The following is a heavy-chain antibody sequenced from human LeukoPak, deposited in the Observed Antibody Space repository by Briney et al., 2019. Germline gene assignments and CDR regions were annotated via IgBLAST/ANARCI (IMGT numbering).Heavy chain of an antibody. CDR1: GGTFSTYY. V-gene: IGHV3-21*06. J-gene: IGHJ4*02. D-gene: IGHD5-12*01. CDR2: INSQGTST. Sequence: GGSLRLSCAATGGTFSTYYMNWVRQPPARGLEWVSSINSQGTSTWNADSVKGRFRISRDNATNSLYLQMNSLSAEATGVYYCARDFTGESGYAGYWGQGSLVIVSS. CDR3: ARDFTGESGYAGY.